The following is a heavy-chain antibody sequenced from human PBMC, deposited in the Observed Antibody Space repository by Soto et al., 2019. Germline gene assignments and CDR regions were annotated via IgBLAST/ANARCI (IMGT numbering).Heavy chain of an antibody. V-gene: IGHV3-30-3*01. CDR3: ARVVKAPPVYDAFDI. CDR2: ISYDGSNK. D-gene: IGHD2-2*01. CDR1: GFTFSSYA. J-gene: IGHJ3*02. Sequence: QVQLVESGGGVVQPGRSLRLSCAASGFTFSSYAMHWVRQAPGKGLEWVAVISYDGSNKYYADSVKGRFTISRDNSKNTLYLQMNSLRAEDTAVYYCARVVKAPPVYDAFDIWGQGTMVTVSS.